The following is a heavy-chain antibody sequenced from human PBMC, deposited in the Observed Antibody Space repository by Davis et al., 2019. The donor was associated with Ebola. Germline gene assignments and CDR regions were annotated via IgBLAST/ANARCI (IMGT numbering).Heavy chain of an antibody. Sequence: GGSLRLSCAASGIIFSSYGMHWVRQAPGKGLEWVAGIWYDGSNKYYADSVKGRFTISRDNSKNSLYLQMNNLRAEDTAVYFCARDGPPTVCFDFWGRGTLVSVSS. J-gene: IGHJ4*02. CDR1: GIIFSSYG. D-gene: IGHD3/OR15-3a*01. V-gene: IGHV3-33*01. CDR2: IWYDGSNK. CDR3: ARDGPPTVCFDF.